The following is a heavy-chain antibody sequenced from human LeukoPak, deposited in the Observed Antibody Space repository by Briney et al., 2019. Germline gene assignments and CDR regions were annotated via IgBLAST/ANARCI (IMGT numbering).Heavy chain of an antibody. CDR2: ISYDGSQK. J-gene: IGHJ5*02. D-gene: IGHD2-2*03. CDR3: ARDGYCTSASCYGYNWLDP. V-gene: IGHV3-30-3*01. Sequence: GGSLRLSCAASEFTFTNYAMHWVRQAPGKGLEWVAGISYDGSQKYHADSVKGRFSISRDKSRNTLYLQMNSLRAEDTAVYYCARDGYCTSASCYGYNWLDPWGQGTLVTVSS. CDR1: EFTFTNYA.